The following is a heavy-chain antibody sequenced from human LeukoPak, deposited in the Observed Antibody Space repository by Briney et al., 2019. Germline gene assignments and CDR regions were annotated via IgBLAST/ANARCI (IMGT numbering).Heavy chain of an antibody. CDR3: ARDGFASSSSWLYYFDY. CDR2: INPKSGGT. J-gene: IGHJ4*02. D-gene: IGHD6-13*01. V-gene: IGHV1-2*02. Sequence: GASVKVSCKASGYTFTDYYMHWVRQAPGQGLEWMGWINPKSGGTIYAQKFQGRVTMTRATSISTAYMELSRLRSDDTAVYYCARDGFASSSSWLYYFDYWGQGTLVTVSS. CDR1: GYTFTDYY.